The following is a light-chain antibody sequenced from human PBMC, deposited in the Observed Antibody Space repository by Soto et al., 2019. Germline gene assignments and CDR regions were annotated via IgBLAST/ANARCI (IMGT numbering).Light chain of an antibody. V-gene: IGKV1-9*01. J-gene: IGKJ5*01. CDR3: QQLNTLPCT. CDR1: HDISTY. CDR2: EAS. Sequence: DIQLTQSPSLLSASVGDRVTITCRASHDISTYLAWYQQKPGKAPKLMIYEASTLQSGVPSRFSGSGSGTEFTLTSSGLLPEDFATYHCQQLNTLPCTFGQGTRLEI.